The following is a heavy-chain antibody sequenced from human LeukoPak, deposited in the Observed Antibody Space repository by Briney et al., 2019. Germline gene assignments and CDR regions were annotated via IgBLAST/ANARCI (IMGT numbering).Heavy chain of an antibody. CDR3: ARRDATSVAGPFDY. Sequence: SETLSLTCTVSGGSISSSSYYWGWIRQPPGKGLEWIVSIYYSGSTYYNPSLKSRVTISVDTSKNQFSLKLSSVTAADTAVYYCARRDATSVAGPFDYWGQGTLVTVSS. CDR1: GGSISSSSYY. D-gene: IGHD6-19*01. V-gene: IGHV4-39*01. CDR2: IYYSGST. J-gene: IGHJ4*02.